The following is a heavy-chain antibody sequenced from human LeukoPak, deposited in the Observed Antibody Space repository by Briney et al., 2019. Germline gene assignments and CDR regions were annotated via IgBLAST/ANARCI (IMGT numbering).Heavy chain of an antibody. Sequence: GASVKVSCKASGYTFTSYGISWVRQAPGQGLEWMGWISAYNGNTNYAQKLQGRVTMTTDTSTSTAYMELRSLRSDDTAVYYCARDDYYDSSGYSQDPWGQGTPVTVSS. J-gene: IGHJ5*02. V-gene: IGHV1-18*01. CDR2: ISAYNGNT. CDR3: ARDDYYDSSGYSQDP. CDR1: GYTFTSYG. D-gene: IGHD3-22*01.